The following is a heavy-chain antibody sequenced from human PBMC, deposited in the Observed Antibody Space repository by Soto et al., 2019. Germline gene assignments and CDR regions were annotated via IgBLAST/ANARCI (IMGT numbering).Heavy chain of an antibody. D-gene: IGHD3-10*01. CDR1: GFTFSSYW. CDR2: IKQDGSEK. V-gene: IGHV3-7*01. CDR3: ASHRMVRGVIHKRIYFDY. J-gene: IGHJ4*02. Sequence: PGGSLRLSCAASGFTFSSYWMSWVRQAPGKGLEWVANIKQDGSEKYYVDSVKGRFTISRDNAKNSLYLQMNSLRAEDTAVYYCASHRMVRGVIHKRIYFDYWGQGTLDTVYS.